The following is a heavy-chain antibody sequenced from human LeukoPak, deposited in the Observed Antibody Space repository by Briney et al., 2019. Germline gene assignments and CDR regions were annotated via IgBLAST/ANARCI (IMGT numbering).Heavy chain of an antibody. CDR2: ISYDGSNK. J-gene: IGHJ4*02. D-gene: IGHD2-2*01. CDR1: GFTFSSYA. CDR3: ARDGDRSSTSCSSFDY. Sequence: GGSLRLSCAASGFTFSSYAMHWVRQAPGKGLEWVAVISYDGSNKYYADSVKGRFTISRDNSKNTLYLQMSSLRAEDTAVYYCARDGDRSSTSCSSFDYWGQGTLVTVSS. V-gene: IGHV3-30-3*01.